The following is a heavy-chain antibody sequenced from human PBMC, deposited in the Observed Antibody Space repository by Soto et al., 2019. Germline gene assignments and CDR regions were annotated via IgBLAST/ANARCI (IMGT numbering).Heavy chain of an antibody. Sequence: GGSLRLSCAASGFTVSSNYMSWVRQAPGKGLEWVSVIYSGGSTYYADSVKGRFTISRDNSKNTLYLQMNSLRAEDTAVYYCARDRVSGSGSPTYYFVYWGQGTLVTVSS. J-gene: IGHJ4*02. CDR1: GFTVSSNY. D-gene: IGHD3-10*01. V-gene: IGHV3-66*01. CDR2: IYSGGST. CDR3: ARDRVSGSGSPTYYFVY.